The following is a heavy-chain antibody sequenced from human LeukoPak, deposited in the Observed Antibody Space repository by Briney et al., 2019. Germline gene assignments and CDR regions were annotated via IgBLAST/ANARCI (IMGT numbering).Heavy chain of an antibody. J-gene: IGHJ4*02. V-gene: IGHV4-34*01. D-gene: IGHD2-15*01. CDR2: INHSGST. CDR1: GGSFSGYY. CDR3: ARGRSNCSGGSCPAGYSDY. Sequence: PSETLSLTCAVYGGSFSGYYWSWIRQPPGKGLEWIGEINHSGSTNYNPSLKSRVTISVDTSKNQFSLKLSSVTAADTAVYYCARGRSNCSGGSCPAGYSDYWGQGTLVTVSS.